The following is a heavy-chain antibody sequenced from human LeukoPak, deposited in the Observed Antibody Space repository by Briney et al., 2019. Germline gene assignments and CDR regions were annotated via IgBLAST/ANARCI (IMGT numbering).Heavy chain of an antibody. CDR3: ATTRRLRLDPAPEYFQH. V-gene: IGHV3-48*03. Sequence: GGSLRLSCAASGFTFSSYEMNWVRQAPGKGLEGVSYISSSGSTIYYADSVKGRFTISRDNAENSLYVQMNSLRAEDTAVYYCATTRRLRLDPAPEYFQHWGQGTLVTVSS. CDR2: ISSSGSTI. CDR1: GFTFSSYE. J-gene: IGHJ1*01.